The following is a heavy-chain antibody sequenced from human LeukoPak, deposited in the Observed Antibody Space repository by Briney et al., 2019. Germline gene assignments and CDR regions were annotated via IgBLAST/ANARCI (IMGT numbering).Heavy chain of an antibody. Sequence: GGSLRLSCAASGFTFSSYGMHWVRQAPGKGLEWVAVISYDGSNKYYADSVKGRFTISRDNSKNTLYLQMNSLRAEDTAVYYCARDRPMIVVADAFDIWGQGTMVTVSS. J-gene: IGHJ3*02. CDR2: ISYDGSNK. CDR3: ARDRPMIVVADAFDI. V-gene: IGHV3-30*03. CDR1: GFTFSSYG. D-gene: IGHD3-22*01.